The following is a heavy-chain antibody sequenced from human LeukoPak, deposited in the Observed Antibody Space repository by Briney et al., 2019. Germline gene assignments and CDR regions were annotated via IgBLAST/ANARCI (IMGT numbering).Heavy chain of an antibody. V-gene: IGHV1-18*01. D-gene: IGHD3-16*02. J-gene: IGHJ4*02. CDR3: ARELYDYVWGSYREIDY. CDR2: ISAYNGNT. CDR1: GYTFTSYG. Sequence: GASVKVSCKASGYTFTSYGISWVRQAPGQGLEWMGWISAYNGNTNYAQKLQGRVTMTTDTSTSTAYMELRSLRSDDTAVYSCARELYDYVWGSYREIDYWGQGTLVTVSS.